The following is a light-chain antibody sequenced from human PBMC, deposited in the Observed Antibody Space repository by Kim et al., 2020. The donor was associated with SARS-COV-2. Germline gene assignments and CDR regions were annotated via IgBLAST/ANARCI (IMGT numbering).Light chain of an antibody. J-gene: IGLJ2*01. CDR3: QAWDSGTVV. Sequence: SYELTQPPSISVSPGQTVTLTCSGDKLGEKYSCWYQQKSGQSPILIIYQDFKRPSGIPERFSGSNFGNTATLTISGTQTVDEADYYCQAWDSGTVVFGGWTKLTVL. CDR1: KLGEKY. CDR2: QDF. V-gene: IGLV3-1*01.